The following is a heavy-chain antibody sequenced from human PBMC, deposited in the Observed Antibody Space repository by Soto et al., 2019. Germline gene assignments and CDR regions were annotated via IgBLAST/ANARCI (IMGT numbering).Heavy chain of an antibody. CDR3: ARASPASAARGYNWFDP. CDR2: IIPILGIA. D-gene: IGHD6-6*01. CDR1: GGTFSSYT. J-gene: IGHJ5*02. V-gene: IGHV1-69*02. Sequence: ASVKVSCKASGGTFSSYTISWVRQAPGQGLEWMGRIIPILGIANYAQKFQGRVTITADKSTSTAYMELSSLRSEDTAVYYCARASPASAARGYNWFDPWGQGTLVTVSS.